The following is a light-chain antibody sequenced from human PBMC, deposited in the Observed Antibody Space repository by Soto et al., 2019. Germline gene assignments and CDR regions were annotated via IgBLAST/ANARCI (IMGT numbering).Light chain of an antibody. Sequence: SYELTQPPSVSVAPGKTARITCGGNNIGSKSVHWYQQKPGQAPVLVIYYDSDRPSGIPERFSGSNSWNTATLTISRVEAGDEADYYCQVWDSSSDHVVFGGGTKQTVL. CDR1: NIGSKS. CDR2: YDS. CDR3: QVWDSSSDHVV. V-gene: IGLV3-21*04. J-gene: IGLJ2*01.